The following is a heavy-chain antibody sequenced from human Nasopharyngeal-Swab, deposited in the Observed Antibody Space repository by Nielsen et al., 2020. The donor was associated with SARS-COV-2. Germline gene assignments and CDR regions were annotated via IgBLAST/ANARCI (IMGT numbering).Heavy chain of an antibody. Sequence: ASVKVSCKASGYTFTSYGISWVRQAPGQGLEGMGWISAYNGNTNYAQKFQGRVTMTRDTSISTAYMELSRLRSDDTAVYYCARHLWFGELGDYWGQGTLVTVSS. CDR1: GYTFTSYG. D-gene: IGHD3-10*01. CDR3: ARHLWFGELGDY. J-gene: IGHJ4*02. V-gene: IGHV1-18*01. CDR2: ISAYNGNT.